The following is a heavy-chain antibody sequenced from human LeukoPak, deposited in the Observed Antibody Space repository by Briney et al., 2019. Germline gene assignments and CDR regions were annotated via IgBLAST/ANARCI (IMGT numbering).Heavy chain of an antibody. D-gene: IGHD5-12*01. CDR3: ARDSGSGDDHIDY. Sequence: SQTLSLTCAISGDSVSSNVAAWNWIRQSPSRGLEWLGRTYYRSKWYNDYAESMKSRITINADTSKNQFSLHLSSVTPEDTAVYYCARDSGSGDDHIDYWGQGTLVTVSS. V-gene: IGHV6-1*01. CDR2: TYYRSKWYN. J-gene: IGHJ4*02. CDR1: GDSVSSNVAA.